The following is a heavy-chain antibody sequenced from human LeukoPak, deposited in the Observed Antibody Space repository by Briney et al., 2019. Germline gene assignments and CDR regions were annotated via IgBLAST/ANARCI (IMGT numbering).Heavy chain of an antibody. J-gene: IGHJ3*02. CDR2: IYYSGST. CDR1: GGSISSYY. V-gene: IGHV4-59*01. Sequence: SETLSLTCTVSGGSISSYYWSWIRQPPGKGLEWIGYIYYSGSTNYNPSLKSRVTISVDTSKNQFSLKLSSVSAADAAVYYCARRLPPGAFDIWGQGTMVTVSS. CDR3: ARRLPPGAFDI. D-gene: IGHD2-21*02.